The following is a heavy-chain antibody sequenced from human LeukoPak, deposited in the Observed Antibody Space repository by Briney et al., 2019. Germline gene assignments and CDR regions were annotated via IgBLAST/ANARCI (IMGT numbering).Heavy chain of an antibody. CDR3: ARHSGRAPYGDVDY. D-gene: IGHD4/OR15-4a*01. V-gene: IGHV5-51*01. J-gene: IGHJ4*02. CDR1: GYSFTSYW. CDR2: IYPGDSDT. Sequence: GESLKISCKGSGYSFTSYWIDWVRQMPGKGLEWMGVIYPGDSDTRYSPSFHGPVAISGDKTISTDYLQWSSLKASDTAMYYCARHSGRAPYGDVDYWGQGTLVTVSS.